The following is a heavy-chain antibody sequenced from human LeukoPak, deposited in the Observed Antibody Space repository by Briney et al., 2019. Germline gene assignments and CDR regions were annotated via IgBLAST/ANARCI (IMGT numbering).Heavy chain of an antibody. CDR3: AREAFGSYGLNAFDI. CDR1: GGSISSGGYY. J-gene: IGHJ3*02. V-gene: IGHV4-31*03. D-gene: IGHD1-26*01. Sequence: SETLSLTCTVSGGSISSGGYYWNWLRQHPGKGLEWIGYIYYSGSTYSNPSLKSRVTISLDTSKNQFSLKLSSVTAADTAVYHCAREAFGSYGLNAFDIWGQGTMVIVSS. CDR2: IYYSGST.